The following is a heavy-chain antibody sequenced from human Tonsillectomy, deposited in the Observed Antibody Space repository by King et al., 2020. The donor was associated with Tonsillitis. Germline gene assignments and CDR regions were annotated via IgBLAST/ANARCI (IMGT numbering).Heavy chain of an antibody. D-gene: IGHD2-21*01. CDR3: VREAYD. V-gene: IGHV1-2*02. Sequence: VQLVQSGAEVKKPGASVKVSCKTSGYTFTDYYIHWVRQAPGQGLECMGWSNPDSGAKIDAQKFQDRVTLTRDPSVSTAYMELSRLRFDDTALYYCVREAYDWGQGTLVTVSS. J-gene: IGHJ4*02. CDR1: GYTFTDYY. CDR2: SNPDSGAK.